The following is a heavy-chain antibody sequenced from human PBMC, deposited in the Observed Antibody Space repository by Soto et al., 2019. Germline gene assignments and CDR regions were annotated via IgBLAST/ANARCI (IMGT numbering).Heavy chain of an antibody. Sequence: QVQLVQSGAEVKKPGSSVNVSCKASGGTFSSYAISWVRHAPGQGLEWMGGIIPIFGTANYAQKFQGRVTITADKSTSTAYMELSSLRSEDTAVYYCARARLTMIVEGPWGQGTLVTVSS. CDR3: ARARLTMIVEGP. CDR1: GGTFSSYA. V-gene: IGHV1-69*06. J-gene: IGHJ5*02. CDR2: IIPIFGTA. D-gene: IGHD3-22*01.